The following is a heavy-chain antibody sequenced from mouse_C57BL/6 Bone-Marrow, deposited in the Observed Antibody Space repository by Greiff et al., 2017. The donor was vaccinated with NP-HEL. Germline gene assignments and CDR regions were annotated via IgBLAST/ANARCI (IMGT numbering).Heavy chain of an antibody. CDR3: AREGGYERYAMDY. Sequence: DVKLQESGPGLVKPSQSLSLTCSVTGYSITSGYYWNWIRQFPGNKLEWMGYISYDGSNNYNPSLKNRISITRDTSKNQFFLKLNSVTTEDTATYYCAREGGYERYAMDYWGQGTSVTVSS. V-gene: IGHV3-6*01. J-gene: IGHJ4*01. CDR2: ISYDGSN. CDR1: GYSITSGYY. D-gene: IGHD2-2*01.